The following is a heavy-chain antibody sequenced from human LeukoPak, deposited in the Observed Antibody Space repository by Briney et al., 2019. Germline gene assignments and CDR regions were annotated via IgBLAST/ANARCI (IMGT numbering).Heavy chain of an antibody. J-gene: IGHJ6*03. CDR2: IYSGGST. Sequence: PGGSLRLSCAASGFTVSSNYMSWVRQAPGKGLEWVSVIYSGGSTYYADSVKGRFTISRDNSKNTLYLQMNSLRAEDTAVYYCARVKAGYYYYMDVRGKGTTVTVSS. V-gene: IGHV3-53*01. CDR1: GFTVSSNY. D-gene: IGHD3-10*01. CDR3: ARVKAGYYYYMDV.